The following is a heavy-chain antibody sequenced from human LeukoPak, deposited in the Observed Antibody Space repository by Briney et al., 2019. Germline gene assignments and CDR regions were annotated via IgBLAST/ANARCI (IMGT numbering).Heavy chain of an antibody. CDR2: IHTGGTT. CDR1: GFDISYNY. Sequence: GGSLRLFCVASGFDISYNYVGWVRQAPGKGLEWVSVIHTGGTTHYADSVKGRFTISKDNSNNTVYLQMNSLRAEDTAVYYCAITVRAYYSSPYYFDYWGQGTLVTVSS. D-gene: IGHD6-6*01. V-gene: IGHV3-53*05. J-gene: IGHJ4*02. CDR3: AITVRAYYSSPYYFDY.